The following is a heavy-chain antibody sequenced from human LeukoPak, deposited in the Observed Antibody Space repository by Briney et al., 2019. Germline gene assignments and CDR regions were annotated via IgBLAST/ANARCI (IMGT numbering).Heavy chain of an antibody. CDR2: ITPSGDST. J-gene: IGHJ4*02. CDR1: GDTFSSYY. CDR3: AREGFHGRELFPTFDY. D-gene: IGHD3-10*01. V-gene: IGHV1-46*01. Sequence: ASVKVSCKASGDTFSSYYMHWVRQAPGQGLEWMGIITPSGDSTNYAQKFQGRVTMTRDTSTSTVYMELSILRSEDTAVYYCAREGFHGRELFPTFDYWGQGTLVTVSS.